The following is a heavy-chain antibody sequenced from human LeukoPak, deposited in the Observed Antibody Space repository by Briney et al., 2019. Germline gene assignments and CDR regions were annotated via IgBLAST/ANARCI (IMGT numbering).Heavy chain of an antibody. Sequence: PGESLKISCKGTGYSFTSYWIGWVRQMPGKGLEWMGKIDPSDSYANYSPSFQGHVTISADKSITTAYLQWGSLKASDTAMYYCARDYYDSSGSDAFDIWGQGTMVTVYS. V-gene: IGHV5-10-1*01. CDR2: IDPSDSYA. CDR1: GYSFTSYW. J-gene: IGHJ3*02. CDR3: ARDYYDSSGSDAFDI. D-gene: IGHD3-22*01.